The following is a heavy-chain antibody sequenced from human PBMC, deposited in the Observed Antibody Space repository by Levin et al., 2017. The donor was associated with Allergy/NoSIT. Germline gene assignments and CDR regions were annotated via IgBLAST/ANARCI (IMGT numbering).Heavy chain of an antibody. CDR3: AKPLGIGEAGWLESGLDV. CDR1: GFTFSSSG. D-gene: IGHD6-19*01. J-gene: IGHJ6*04. CDR2: IAYDGSTK. V-gene: IGHV3-30*18. Sequence: LSLTCAASGFTFSSSGMHWVRQAPGKGLEWVAVIAYDGSTKYYADSVKGRFTISRDNSENTLYLQMNSLRVEDTAVYYCAKPLGIGEAGWLESGLDVWGKGTTVTVFS.